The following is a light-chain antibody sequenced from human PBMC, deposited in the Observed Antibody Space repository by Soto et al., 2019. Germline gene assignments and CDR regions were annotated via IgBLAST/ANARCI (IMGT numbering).Light chain of an antibody. Sequence: IVLRQSPGTLSLSPGERATLSCSASQSVSNNYLAWYQQKPGQAPRLLIYGASSRATGIPDRFSGSGSGTDFTLTIGRLEPEDFAVYYCPQYGSSPRAFGQGTKVDIK. CDR3: PQYGSSPRA. CDR1: QSVSNNY. V-gene: IGKV3-20*01. CDR2: GAS. J-gene: IGKJ1*01.